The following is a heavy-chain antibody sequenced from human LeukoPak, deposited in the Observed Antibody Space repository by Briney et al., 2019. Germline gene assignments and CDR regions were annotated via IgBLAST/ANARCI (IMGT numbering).Heavy chain of an antibody. D-gene: IGHD6-13*01. Sequence: SETLSLTCTVSGGSISSYYWSWIRQPAGKGLEWIGRIYTSGSTNYNPSLKSRVTMSVDTSKNQSSLKLSSVTAADTAVYYCARVRGKYSSSWYGILDYWGQGTLVTVSS. V-gene: IGHV4-4*07. CDR1: GGSISSYY. CDR2: IYTSGST. J-gene: IGHJ4*02. CDR3: ARVRGKYSSSWYGILDY.